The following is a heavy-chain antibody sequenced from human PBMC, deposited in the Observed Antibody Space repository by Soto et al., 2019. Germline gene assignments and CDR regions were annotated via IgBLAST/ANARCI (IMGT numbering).Heavy chain of an antibody. D-gene: IGHD2-15*01. Sequence: GGSLRLSCAASGFTFSNYWMTWVRQAPGKGLEWVANIKEDGSEKHYVDSVKGRFTISRDNAKDSLYLQMNSLRVEDTAVYFCSRDVVVGAKALNYWGQGALVTVSS. J-gene: IGHJ4*02. CDR3: SRDVVVGAKALNY. CDR1: GFTFSNYW. CDR2: IKEDGSEK. V-gene: IGHV3-7*01.